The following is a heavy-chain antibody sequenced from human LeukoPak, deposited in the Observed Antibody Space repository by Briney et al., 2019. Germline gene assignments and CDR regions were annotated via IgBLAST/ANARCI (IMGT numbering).Heavy chain of an antibody. V-gene: IGHV3-23*01. Sequence: GGSLRLSCAASGFTFSSYAMSWVRQAPGKGLEWVSAISGSGGRTYYAESVKGRFTISRDNNENTLYLQMNSLRAEDTAVYYCAKAAQVAGRPNLGGHFDYWGQGTLVTASS. J-gene: IGHJ4*02. CDR1: GFTFSSYA. CDR3: AKAAQVAGRPNLGGHFDY. D-gene: IGHD6-6*01. CDR2: ISGSGGRT.